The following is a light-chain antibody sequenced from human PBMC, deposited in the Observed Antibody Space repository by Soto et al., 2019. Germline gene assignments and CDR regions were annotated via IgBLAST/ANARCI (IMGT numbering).Light chain of an antibody. CDR1: QSVLYSSNNKNY. J-gene: IGKJ2*01. Sequence: DIVMTQSPDSLAVSLGERATINCKSSQSVLYSSNNKNYLAWYQQKPGQPPKLLIYWASTRESGVPDRFSGSGSGTDFTLTISSLQAEDVAVYYCQPYYRTPHTFGQGTKLEIK. CDR3: QPYYRTPHT. CDR2: WAS. V-gene: IGKV4-1*01.